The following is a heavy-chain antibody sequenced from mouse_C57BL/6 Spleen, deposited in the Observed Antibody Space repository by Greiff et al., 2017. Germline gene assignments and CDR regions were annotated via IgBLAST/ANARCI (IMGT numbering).Heavy chain of an antibody. V-gene: IGHV5-6*02. Sequence: DVKLVESGGDLVKPGGSLKLSCAASGFTFSSYGMSWVRQTPDKRLEWVATISSGGSYTYYPDSVKGRFTISRDNAKNTLYLQMRSLKSEDTAMYYCARTTTQVGVYFDYWGQGTTLTVSS. CDR1: GFTFSSYG. CDR2: ISSGGSYT. D-gene: IGHD1-1*01. CDR3: ARTTTQVGVYFDY. J-gene: IGHJ2*01.